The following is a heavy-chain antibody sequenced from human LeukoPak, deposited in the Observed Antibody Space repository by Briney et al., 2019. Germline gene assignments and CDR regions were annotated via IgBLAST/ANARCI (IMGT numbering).Heavy chain of an antibody. J-gene: IGHJ4*02. CDR1: GFTFSSYW. Sequence: GGSLRLSCAASGFTFSSYWMYWVRQAPGKGLVWVSRINSDGSTTYADSVKGRFTISRDNAKNTLYLQMDSLRGEDTAVYYCARVPHGEVYFDSWGQGALVTVSS. V-gene: IGHV3-74*03. CDR3: ARVPHGEVYFDS. CDR2: INSDGST.